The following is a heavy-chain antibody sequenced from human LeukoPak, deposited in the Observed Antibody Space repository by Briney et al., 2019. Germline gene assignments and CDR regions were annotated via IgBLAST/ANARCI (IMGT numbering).Heavy chain of an antibody. J-gene: IGHJ6*02. Sequence: QPGRSLRLSCAASGFTFSSYAMHWVRQAPGKGLEWVAVISYDGSNKYYADSVKGRFTISRDNAKNSLYLQMSSLRAEDTAVYYCARGKAYYYYGMDVWGQGTTVTVSS. CDR3: ARGKAYYYYGMDV. V-gene: IGHV3-30-3*01. CDR1: GFTFSSYA. CDR2: ISYDGSNK.